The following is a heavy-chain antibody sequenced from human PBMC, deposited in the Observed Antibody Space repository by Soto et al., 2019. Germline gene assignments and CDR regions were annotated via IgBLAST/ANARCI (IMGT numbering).Heavy chain of an antibody. J-gene: IGHJ6*02. Sequence: LGESLKISCKGSGYSFTSYWISWVRQMPGKGLEWMGRIDPSDSYTNYSPSFQGHVTISADKSISTAYLQWSSLKASDTAMYYCAILVVPAAIYYYGMDVWGQGTTVTVSS. CDR1: GYSFTSYW. V-gene: IGHV5-10-1*01. CDR3: AILVVPAAIYYYGMDV. D-gene: IGHD2-2*01. CDR2: IDPSDSYT.